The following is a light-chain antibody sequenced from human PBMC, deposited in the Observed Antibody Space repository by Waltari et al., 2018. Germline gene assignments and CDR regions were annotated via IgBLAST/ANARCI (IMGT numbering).Light chain of an antibody. Sequence: IVMTQSPAALSVSPGERATLPCRASQGVSSNLAWYQHKPGQPPRLLITGASTRATGVPARFSGSGSGTEFTLTISSLQSEDSAIYYCQQYNTWPPSTFGQGTKLEIK. CDR2: GAS. CDR1: QGVSSN. V-gene: IGKV3-15*01. J-gene: IGKJ2*02. CDR3: QQYNTWPPST.